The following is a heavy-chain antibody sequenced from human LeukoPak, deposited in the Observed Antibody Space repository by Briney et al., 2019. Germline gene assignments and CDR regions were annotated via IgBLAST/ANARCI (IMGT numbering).Heavy chain of an antibody. Sequence: GGSLTLSCAHFGLTFLSYLLQWLRQATGKGLEWVSAIGTAGDTYYPGSVKGRFTISRENAKNSLYLQMDSLRAGDTAVYYCARTAVRGRGTECYCMWACGQGTTVTVSS. CDR1: GLTFLSYL. D-gene: IGHD2-15*01. J-gene: IGHJ6*01. V-gene: IGHV3-13*04. CDR3: ARTAVRGRGTECYCMWA. CDR2: IGTAGDT.